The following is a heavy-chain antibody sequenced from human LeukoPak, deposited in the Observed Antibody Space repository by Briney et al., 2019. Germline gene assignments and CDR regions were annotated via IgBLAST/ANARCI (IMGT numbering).Heavy chain of an antibody. D-gene: IGHD2-21*02. CDR2: ISYDGSNK. Sequence: PGGSLRLSCAASGFTFSSYGMHWVRQAPGEGLEWVAVISYDGSNKYYADSVKGRFTISRDNSKNTLYLQMNSLRAEDTAVYYCAKDNNAVTAIRVPDYWGQGTLVTVSS. V-gene: IGHV3-30*18. CDR3: AKDNNAVTAIRVPDY. CDR1: GFTFSSYG. J-gene: IGHJ4*02.